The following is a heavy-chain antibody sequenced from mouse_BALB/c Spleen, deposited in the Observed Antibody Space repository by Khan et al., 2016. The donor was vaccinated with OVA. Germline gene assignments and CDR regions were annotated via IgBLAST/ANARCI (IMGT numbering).Heavy chain of an antibody. Sequence: QVQLQQPGAELVKAGASVKMSCKASGYTFTSYWMHWVKQRPGQGLEWFAETNPTNGRTYYNEKLKSKATLTVDKSSSTAYMLLSGPTFEDSSVYYCARIKKIVATYFDYWGQGTTLTVSS. J-gene: IGHJ2*01. CDR2: TNPTNGRT. CDR3: ARIKKIVATYFDY. CDR1: GYTFTSYW. D-gene: IGHD1-1*01. V-gene: IGHV1S81*02.